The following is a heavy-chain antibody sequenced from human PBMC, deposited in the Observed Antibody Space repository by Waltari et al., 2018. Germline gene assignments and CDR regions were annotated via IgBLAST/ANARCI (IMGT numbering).Heavy chain of an antibody. V-gene: IGHV3-23*01. CDR3: ARDLVVAGLTSYYYYGMDV. J-gene: IGHJ6*02. CDR1: GFIFSNYA. CDR2: ISGSGGST. Sequence: EVQLLESGGGLVQPGGSLRLSCAASGFIFSNYAMNWVRQAPGKGLEWVSGISGSGGSTYYADSVKGRFTISRDNAKNSLYLQMNSLRAEDTAVYYCARDLVVAGLTSYYYYGMDVWGQGTTVTVSS. D-gene: IGHD6-19*01.